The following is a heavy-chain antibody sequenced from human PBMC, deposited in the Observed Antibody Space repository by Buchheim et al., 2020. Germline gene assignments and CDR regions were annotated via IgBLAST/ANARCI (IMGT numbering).Heavy chain of an antibody. D-gene: IGHD3-10*01. V-gene: IGHV3-30-3*01. CDR1: GFTFSSNA. J-gene: IGHJ5*02. CDR3: ARATGFGELLYHWGGWFDA. CDR2: ISYDGNFQ. Sequence: QVQLVESGGGVVQPGGSLRLSCAASGFTFSSNAMYWVRQAPGKGLEWVAVISYDGNFQYYADSVNGRFTISRDNSKNILYLQMNSLRPEDEALYYCARATGFGELLYHWGGWFDAWGQGTL.